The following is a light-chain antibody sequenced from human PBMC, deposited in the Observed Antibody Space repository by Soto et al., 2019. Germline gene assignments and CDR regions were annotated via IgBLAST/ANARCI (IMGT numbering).Light chain of an antibody. CDR1: QSISVW. V-gene: IGKV1-5*01. CDR2: DAS. J-gene: IGKJ5*01. CDR3: QQRSNWPPIA. Sequence: DIQMTQSPSTLSASVGDRVTITCRASQSISVWLAWYQQKPSKAPKLLIYDASSLESGVPSRFSGSGSGTDFTLTISSLEPEDFAVYYCQQRSNWPPIAFGQGTRLAIK.